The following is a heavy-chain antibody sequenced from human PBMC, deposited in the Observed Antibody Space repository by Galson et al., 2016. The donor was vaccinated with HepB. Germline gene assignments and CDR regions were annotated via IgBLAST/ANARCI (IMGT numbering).Heavy chain of an antibody. Sequence: QSGAEVKKPGESLKISCKASGYSFTTYWIGWVRQVPGKGLEWVGIIYPGGSDTRYSPSFQGQVTISADRSISTAYLQWSSLKASDTARYYCARRKNYAPDYWGQGTLVTVSS. V-gene: IGHV5-51*01. CDR1: GYSFTTYW. J-gene: IGHJ4*02. D-gene: IGHD1-7*01. CDR3: ARRKNYAPDY. CDR2: IYPGGSDT.